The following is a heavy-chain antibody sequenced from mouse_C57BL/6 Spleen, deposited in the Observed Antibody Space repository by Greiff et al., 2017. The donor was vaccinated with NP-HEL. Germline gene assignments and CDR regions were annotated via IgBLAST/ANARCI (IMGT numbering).Heavy chain of an antibody. CDR1: GYTFTSYW. CDR2: INPSSGYT. J-gene: IGHJ3*01. Sequence: QVQLQQSGAELAKPGASVKLSCKASGYTFTSYWMHWVKQRPGQGLEWIGYINPSSGYTKYNQKFKDKATLTADKSSSTAYMQLSSLTYEDAAVYYCAPYYGSRGSWFAYWGQGTLVTVSA. D-gene: IGHD1-1*01. V-gene: IGHV1-7*01. CDR3: APYYGSRGSWFAY.